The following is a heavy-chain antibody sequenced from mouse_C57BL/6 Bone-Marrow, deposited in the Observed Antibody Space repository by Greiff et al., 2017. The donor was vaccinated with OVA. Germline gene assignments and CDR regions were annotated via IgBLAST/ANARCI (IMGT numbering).Heavy chain of an antibody. J-gene: IGHJ3*01. CDR3: ARYGITTVVEGWFAY. D-gene: IGHD1-1*01. CDR2: IYPRSGNT. Sequence: QVQLQQSGAELARPGASVKLSCKASGYTFTSYGISWVKQRTGQGLEWIGEIYPRSGNTYYNEKFKGKATLTADKSSSTAYMELRSLTSEDSAVYFCARYGITTVVEGWFAYWGQGTLVTVSA. V-gene: IGHV1-81*01. CDR1: GYTFTSYG.